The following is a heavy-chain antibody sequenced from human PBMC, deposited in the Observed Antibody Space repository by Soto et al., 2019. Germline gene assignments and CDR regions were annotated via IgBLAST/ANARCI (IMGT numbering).Heavy chain of an antibody. V-gene: IGHV4-59*01. CDR2: IYYSGST. Sequence: SETLSLTCTVSGGSISSYYWSWIRQPPGKGLEWIGYIYYSGSTNYNPSLKSRVTISVDTSKNQFSLKLSSVTAADTAVYYCASYSRYCSGGSCFAHFDYWGQGTLLTVSS. J-gene: IGHJ4*02. D-gene: IGHD2-15*01. CDR1: GGSISSYY. CDR3: ASYSRYCSGGSCFAHFDY.